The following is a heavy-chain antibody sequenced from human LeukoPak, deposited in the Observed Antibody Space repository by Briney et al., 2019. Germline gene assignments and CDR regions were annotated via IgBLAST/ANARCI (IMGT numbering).Heavy chain of an antibody. D-gene: IGHD3-22*01. CDR2: MYYSGST. J-gene: IGHJ5*02. CDR3: ARPYYYDSRIDP. V-gene: IGHV4-30-4*01. CDR1: GGSISSGDYY. Sequence: SETLSLTCTVSGGSISSGDYYWSWIRQPPVKGLEWIAYMYYSGSTYYNPSLKSRVTMSADTSKNQLSLKLSSVTAADTAVYYCARPYYYDSRIDPWGQGILVTVSS.